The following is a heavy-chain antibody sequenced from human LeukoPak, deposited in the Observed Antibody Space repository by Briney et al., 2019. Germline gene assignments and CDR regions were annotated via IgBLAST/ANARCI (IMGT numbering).Heavy chain of an antibody. V-gene: IGHV1-2*02. CDR2: INPNSGGT. D-gene: IGHD3-10*01. J-gene: IGHJ4*02. CDR1: GYTFTGYY. CDR3: ARATMVRGAPPGY. Sequence: GASVKVSCKASGYTFTGYYMHWVRQAPGQGLEWMGWINPNSGGTNYAQKFQGRVTMTRDTSISTAYMELSRLRSDDTAVYYCARATMVRGAPPGYWGQGTLVTVSS.